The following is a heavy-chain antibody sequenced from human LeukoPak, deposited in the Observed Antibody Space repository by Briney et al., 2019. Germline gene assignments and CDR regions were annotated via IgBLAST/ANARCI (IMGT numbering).Heavy chain of an antibody. CDR2: IYPGDSDT. J-gene: IGHJ4*02. CDR1: GYSLTSYW. D-gene: IGHD3-22*01. CDR3: ASQVPYYYDSSGYSFRDY. V-gene: IGHV5-51*01. Sequence: GESLKISCKGSGYSLTSYWIGWVRQMPGKGLEWMGIIYPGDSDTRYSPSFQGQVTISADKSISTAYLQWSSLKASDTAMYYCASQVPYYYDSSGYSFRDYWGQGTLVTVSS.